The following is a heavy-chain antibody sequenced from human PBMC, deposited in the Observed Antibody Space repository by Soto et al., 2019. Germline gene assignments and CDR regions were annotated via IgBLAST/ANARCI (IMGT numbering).Heavy chain of an antibody. J-gene: IGHJ6*02. Sequence: ASVKVSCKASGYSFTNNDVSWVRQATGQGLEWMGWMNPGSGNTGYAQKFQGRVTMTRNTSISTAYMELSSLRSEDTAVYYCARGPITIFGVVIRYYYYGMDVWGQGTTVTVSS. D-gene: IGHD3-3*01. CDR3: ARGPITIFGVVIRYYYYGMDV. CDR1: GYSFTNND. CDR2: MNPGSGNT. V-gene: IGHV1-8*01.